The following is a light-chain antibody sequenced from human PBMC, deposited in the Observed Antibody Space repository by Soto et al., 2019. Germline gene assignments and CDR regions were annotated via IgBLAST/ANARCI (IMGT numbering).Light chain of an antibody. Sequence: QSVLTQPPSVSAAPGQKVTISCSGSSSNIGKNYVSWYQQFPGRAPKLLIYDNDQRPSGIPDRFSGSKSGTSATLGITGLQTGDEADYYCGTWDTSLSGDVIFGGGTKVTVL. J-gene: IGLJ2*01. CDR2: DND. CDR3: GTWDTSLSGDVI. CDR1: SSNIGKNY. V-gene: IGLV1-51*01.